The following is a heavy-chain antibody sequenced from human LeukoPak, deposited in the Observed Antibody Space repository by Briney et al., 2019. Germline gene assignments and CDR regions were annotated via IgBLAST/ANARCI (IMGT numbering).Heavy chain of an antibody. D-gene: IGHD6-13*01. CDR2: INHSGST. J-gene: IGHJ4*02. CDR3: ARGRAHIAAAGTGYYFDY. CDR1: GGSFSGYY. Sequence: PSETLSLTCAVYGGSFSGYYWSWIRQPPGKGLEWIGEINHSGSTNYNPSLKSRVTISVDTSKNQFSLKLSSVTAADTAVYYCARGRAHIAAAGTGYYFDYWGQGTLVTVSS. V-gene: IGHV4-34*01.